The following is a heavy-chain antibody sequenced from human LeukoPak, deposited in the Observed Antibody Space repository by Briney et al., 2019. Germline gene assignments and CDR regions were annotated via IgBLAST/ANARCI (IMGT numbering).Heavy chain of an antibody. Sequence: AASVKVSCKASGGTFSSYAISWVRQAPGQGLEWMGRIIPIFGIANYAQKFQGRVTITADKSTSTAYMELSSLRSEDTAVYYCARDTVTTYYNWFDPWGQGTLVTVSS. CDR1: GGTFSSYA. V-gene: IGHV1-69*04. D-gene: IGHD4-17*01. CDR2: IIPIFGIA. J-gene: IGHJ5*02. CDR3: ARDTVTTYYNWFDP.